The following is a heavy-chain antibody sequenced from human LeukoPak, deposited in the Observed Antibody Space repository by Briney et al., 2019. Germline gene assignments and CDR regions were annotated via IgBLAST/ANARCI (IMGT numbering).Heavy chain of an antibody. Sequence: GGSLRLSCAASGSTFSSYWMSWVRQAPGKGLEWVANIKQDGSEKYYVDSVKGRFTISRDNAKNSLYLQMNSLRAEDTAVYYCARERGVGAFDIWGQGTMVTVSS. J-gene: IGHJ3*02. CDR1: GSTFSSYW. CDR2: IKQDGSEK. CDR3: ARERGVGAFDI. V-gene: IGHV3-7*01. D-gene: IGHD2-2*01.